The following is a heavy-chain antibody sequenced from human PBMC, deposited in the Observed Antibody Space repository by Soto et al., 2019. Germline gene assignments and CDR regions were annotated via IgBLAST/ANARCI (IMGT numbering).Heavy chain of an antibody. Sequence: GGSLRLSCAASGFTFSSYGMHWVRQAPGKGLEWVAVISYDGSNKYYADSVKGRFTISRDNSKNTLYLQMNSLRAEDTAVYYCATNDYGDYYDAFDIWGQGTMVTVS. V-gene: IGHV3-30*03. CDR3: ATNDYGDYYDAFDI. J-gene: IGHJ3*02. D-gene: IGHD4-17*01. CDR2: ISYDGSNK. CDR1: GFTFSSYG.